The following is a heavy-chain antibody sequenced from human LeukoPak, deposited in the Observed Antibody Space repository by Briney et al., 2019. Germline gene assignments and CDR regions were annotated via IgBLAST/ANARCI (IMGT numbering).Heavy chain of an antibody. CDR3: TTDMAAYGYTYEQGDY. Sequence: GGSLRLSCVASGFIFRNYWMSWVRQAPGKGLEWVANINHDGGDKNYVDSVKGRFTISRDNAKSSLYLQMNSLRVEDTAVYYCTTDMAAYGYTYEQGDYWGQGTLVTVSS. CDR1: GFIFRNYW. J-gene: IGHJ4*02. V-gene: IGHV3-7*01. CDR2: INHDGGDK. D-gene: IGHD5-18*01.